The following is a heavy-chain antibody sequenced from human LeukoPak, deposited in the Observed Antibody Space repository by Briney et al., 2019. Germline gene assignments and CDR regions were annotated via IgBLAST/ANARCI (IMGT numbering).Heavy chain of an antibody. CDR1: GGSISSSSYY. Sequence: KPSETLSLTCTVSGGSISSSSYYWGWIRRPPGKGLEWIGSIYYSGSTYYNPSLKSRVTISVGTSKNQFSLKLSSVTAADTAVYYCASLGRGSSSLFDYWGQGTLVTVSS. CDR2: IYYSGST. D-gene: IGHD6-6*01. CDR3: ASLGRGSSSLFDY. J-gene: IGHJ4*02. V-gene: IGHV4-39*07.